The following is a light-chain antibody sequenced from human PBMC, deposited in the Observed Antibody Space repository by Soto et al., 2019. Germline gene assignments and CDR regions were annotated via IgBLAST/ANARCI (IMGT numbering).Light chain of an antibody. Sequence: DIQMTQSPSSLSASVGDRVTITCRASQSISNYLNWYQQKPGKAPKLLIYAASSLQSGVPSRFSGSVSGTDFTLTISSPQPEDFATYFCQQTDTTPITFGQGTRLDIK. CDR2: AAS. CDR1: QSISNY. CDR3: QQTDTTPIT. V-gene: IGKV1-39*01. J-gene: IGKJ5*01.